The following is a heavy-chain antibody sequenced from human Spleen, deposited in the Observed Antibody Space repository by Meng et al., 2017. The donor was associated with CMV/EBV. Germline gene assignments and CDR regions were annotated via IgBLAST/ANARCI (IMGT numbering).Heavy chain of an antibody. Sequence: GESLKISCAASGFTFSSYAMNWVRQAPGKGLEWVSGISASIGGTYYADSVKGRFTISRDNLKNTLYLQMNRLRAEDTAVYYCAKVLSSVVVPTAIQGYRYGMDVWGQGTTVTVS. CDR3: AKVLSSVVVPTAIQGYRYGMDV. J-gene: IGHJ6*02. V-gene: IGHV3-23*01. CDR2: ISASIGGT. CDR1: GFTFSSYA. D-gene: IGHD2-2*01.